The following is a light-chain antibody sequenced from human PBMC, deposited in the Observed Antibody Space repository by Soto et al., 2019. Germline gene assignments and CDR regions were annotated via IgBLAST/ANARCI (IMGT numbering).Light chain of an antibody. CDR2: GAS. CDR3: QQYGSSLMYT. V-gene: IGKV3-20*01. J-gene: IGKJ2*01. Sequence: EIVLTQSPGTLSLSPGERATLSCRASQSVSSSYLAWYQQKPGQAPRLLIYGASSRATGIPDRFSGSGSGTDFPLTISRLEPEDFAVYYCQQYGSSLMYTFGQGTTLEIK. CDR1: QSVSSSY.